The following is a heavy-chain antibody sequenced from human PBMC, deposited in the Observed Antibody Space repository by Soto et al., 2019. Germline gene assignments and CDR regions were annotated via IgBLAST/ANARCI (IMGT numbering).Heavy chain of an antibody. D-gene: IGHD2-2*01. CDR2: ISGSGGST. J-gene: IGHJ4*02. CDR3: AKASDPVVVPVR. V-gene: IGHV3-23*01. Sequence: EVQLLESGGGLVQPGGSLRLSCAASGFTFSSYAMSWVRQAPGKGLEWVAAISGSGGSTYYADSVKGRFTISRDNSKNTMYLQMNSMRAEDTAVYYCAKASDPVVVPVRWGQGTLVTVSS. CDR1: GFTFSSYA.